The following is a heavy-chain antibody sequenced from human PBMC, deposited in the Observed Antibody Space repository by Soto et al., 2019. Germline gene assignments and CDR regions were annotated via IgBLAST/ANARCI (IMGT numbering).Heavy chain of an antibody. D-gene: IGHD4-17*01. CDR1: GVSITSGAYY. V-gene: IGHV4-31*03. CDR2: IYYNGNT. Sequence: QVQLQESGPGPVKPSQTLSLTCTLSGVSITSGAYYWTWVRQHPGKGLEWIGYIYYNGNTYFSPSLKSRLTISIDTSKNQFSLKLSSVTAADTAMYYCARARLRAVYAFDFWGQGTMVTVSS. CDR3: ARARLRAVYAFDF. J-gene: IGHJ3*01.